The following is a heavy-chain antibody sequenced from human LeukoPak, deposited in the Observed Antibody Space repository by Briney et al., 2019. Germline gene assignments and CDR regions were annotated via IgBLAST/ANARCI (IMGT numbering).Heavy chain of an antibody. CDR3: TKDTEIPKWELTPGPSFDL. V-gene: IGHV3-9*01. J-gene: IGHJ2*01. D-gene: IGHD1-26*01. CDR2: ISWNSGSI. Sequence: PGGSLRLSCAASGFTFDDYAMHWVRQAPGKGLEWVSGISWNSGSIGYADSVKGRFTISRDNAKNSLYLQMYSLRAEDTALYYCTKDTEIPKWELTPGPSFDLWGRGTLVTVSS. CDR1: GFTFDDYA.